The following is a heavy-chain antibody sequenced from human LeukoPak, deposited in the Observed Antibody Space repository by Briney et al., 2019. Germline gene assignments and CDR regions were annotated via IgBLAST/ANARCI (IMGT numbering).Heavy chain of an antibody. CDR2: ISDSGAAT. J-gene: IGHJ4*02. CDR1: GFTFKNYV. D-gene: IGHD2-15*01. CDR3: AKRSCSGGSCNFDY. Sequence: GGSLRLSCVASGFTFKNYVMNWVRQAPGKGLEWVSAISDSGAATNYADSVKGRLTISRDNSKNTLYLQMNSLRAEDTALYYCAKRSCSGGSCNFDYWGQGTLVTVSS. V-gene: IGHV3-23*01.